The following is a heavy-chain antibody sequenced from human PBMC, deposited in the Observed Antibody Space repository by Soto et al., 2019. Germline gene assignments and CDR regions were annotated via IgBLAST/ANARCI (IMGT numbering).Heavy chain of an antibody. V-gene: IGHV1-46*01. CDR2: INPSGGSK. J-gene: IGHJ4*02. D-gene: IGHD3-22*01. CDR1: GYTFTSYY. CDR3: ARDLGNDSSGYYYFDY. Sequence: QVQLVQSGAEVKKPGASVKVSCKASGYTFTSYYMHWVRQAPGQGLEWMGIINPSGGSKSNAQKFQGRVTMTRDTSTSTVYMKLSSLRSEDTAVYYCARDLGNDSSGYYYFDYWGQGTLVTVSS.